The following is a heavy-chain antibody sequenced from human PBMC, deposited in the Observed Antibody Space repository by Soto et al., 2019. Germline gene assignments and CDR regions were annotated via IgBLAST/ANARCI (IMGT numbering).Heavy chain of an antibody. Sequence: NPSETLSLTCTVSGGSISSGAYYWSWIRQHPGKGLEWVGYMYYSGSTYYNPSLKSRVTISGDTSKNQFSLKLSSVTAADTAVYYCARVYDSSGYPHFDYWGQGTLVTVSS. J-gene: IGHJ4*02. V-gene: IGHV4-31*03. CDR3: ARVYDSSGYPHFDY. D-gene: IGHD3-22*01. CDR2: MYYSGST. CDR1: GGSISSGAYY.